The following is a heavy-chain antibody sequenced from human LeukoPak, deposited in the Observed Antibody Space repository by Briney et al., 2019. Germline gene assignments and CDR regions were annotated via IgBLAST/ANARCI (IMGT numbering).Heavy chain of an antibody. D-gene: IGHD6-19*01. CDR1: GFTFSSYA. Sequence: GGSLRLSCAASGFTFSSYAMSWVRQAPGKGLEWVSAISGSGNSTYYADSVKGRFAISRDNSKNTLYLQMHSLRAEDTAVYYCAKARIAVAGSSGFDYFDYWGQGTLVTVSS. CDR3: AKARIAVAGSSGFDYFDY. V-gene: IGHV3-23*01. CDR2: ISGSGNST. J-gene: IGHJ4*02.